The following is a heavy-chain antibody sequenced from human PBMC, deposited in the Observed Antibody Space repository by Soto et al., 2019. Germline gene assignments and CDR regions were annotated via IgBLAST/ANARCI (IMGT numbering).Heavy chain of an antibody. V-gene: IGHV3-30*03. CDR2: ISSDGNRQ. D-gene: IGHD3-10*01. Sequence: GGSLRLSCAASGFTFSSHDFHWVRQAPGKGLEWVAHISSDGNRQYYADTVKGRFTISRDNSKNTLYLQMNSLSAEDTAVYYCAYGPSHGAFDSWGPGTLVTVSS. CDR3: AYGPSHGAFDS. CDR1: GFTFSSHD. J-gene: IGHJ4*02.